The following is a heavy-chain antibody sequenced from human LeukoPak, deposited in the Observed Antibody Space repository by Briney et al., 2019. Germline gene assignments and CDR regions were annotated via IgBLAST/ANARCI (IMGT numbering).Heavy chain of an antibody. J-gene: IGHJ3*02. CDR3: ATYQDYYDSSGYYGAFDI. Sequence: SETLSLTCTVSGGSISSGSYYCTWIRQPAGKGLEWIGSIYHSGSTYYNPSLKSRVTISVDTSKNQFSLKLSSVTAADTAVYYCATYQDYYDSSGYYGAFDIWGQGTMVTVSS. CDR1: GGSISSGSYY. V-gene: IGHV4-39*07. D-gene: IGHD3-22*01. CDR2: IYHSGST.